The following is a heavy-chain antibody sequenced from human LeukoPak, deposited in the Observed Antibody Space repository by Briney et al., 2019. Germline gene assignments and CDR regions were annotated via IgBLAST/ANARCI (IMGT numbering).Heavy chain of an antibody. CDR2: INHSGST. Sequence: SETLSLTCAVYGGSFSGYYWSWIRQPPGKGLEWIGEINHSGSTNYNPSLKSRVTISVGTSKNQFSLKLSSVTAADTAVYYCARDEYSSSWNWFDPWGQGTLVTVSS. CDR3: ARDEYSSSWNWFDP. CDR1: GGSFSGYY. D-gene: IGHD6-13*01. V-gene: IGHV4-34*01. J-gene: IGHJ5*02.